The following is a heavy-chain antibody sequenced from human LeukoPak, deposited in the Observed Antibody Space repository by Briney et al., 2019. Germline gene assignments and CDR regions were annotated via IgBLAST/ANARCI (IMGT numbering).Heavy chain of an antibody. J-gene: IGHJ3*02. Sequence: SQTLSLTCTVSGGSISSGDYYWSWIRQPPGKGLEWIGYIYYSGSTYYNPTLKSRVTISVDTSKNQFSLKLSSVTAADTAVYYCARTIFLYAFDIWGQGTMVTVSS. D-gene: IGHD3-9*01. CDR1: GGSISSGDYY. V-gene: IGHV4-30-4*01. CDR3: ARTIFLYAFDI. CDR2: IYYSGST.